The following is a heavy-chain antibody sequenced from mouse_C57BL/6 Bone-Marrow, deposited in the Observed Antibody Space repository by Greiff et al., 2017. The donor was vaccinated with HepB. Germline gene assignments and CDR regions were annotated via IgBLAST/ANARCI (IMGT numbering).Heavy chain of an antibody. D-gene: IGHD1-1*01. Sequence: EVHLVESGGGLVKPGGSLKLSCAASGFTFSDYGMHWVRQAPEKGLEWVAYISSGSSTIYYADTVKGRFTISRDNAKNTLFLQMTSLRSEDTAMYYCARQRFITTVVATNYYAMDYWGQGTSVTVSS. CDR3: ARQRFITTVVATNYYAMDY. V-gene: IGHV5-17*01. CDR2: ISSGSSTI. J-gene: IGHJ4*01. CDR1: GFTFSDYG.